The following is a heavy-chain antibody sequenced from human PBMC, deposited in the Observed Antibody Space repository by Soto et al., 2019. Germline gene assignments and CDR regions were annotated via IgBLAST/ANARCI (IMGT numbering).Heavy chain of an antibody. Sequence: GESLKISCKGSGYGFTSYWIGWVRQMPGKGLEWMGIIYPGDSDTRYSPSFQGQVTISADKSISTAYLQWSSLKASDTAMYYCAKSSTSSLGYYYGMDVWGQGTTVTGSS. CDR3: AKSSTSSLGYYYGMDV. CDR1: GYGFTSYW. CDR2: IYPGDSDT. V-gene: IGHV5-51*01. D-gene: IGHD2-2*01. J-gene: IGHJ6*02.